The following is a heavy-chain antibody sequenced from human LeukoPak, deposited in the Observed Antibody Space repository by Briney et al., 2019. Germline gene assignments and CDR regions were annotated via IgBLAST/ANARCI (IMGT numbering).Heavy chain of an antibody. V-gene: IGHV4-39*07. CDR1: GGSISSSSYY. J-gene: IGHJ5*02. CDR3: ARDVNDDILTGRFDP. CDR2: IYYSGST. Sequence: SETLTLTCTVSGGSISSSSYYWGWIRQPPGKGLEWIGSIYYSGSTYYNPALKSRVTISVDTSKNQFSLKLSSVTAEDTAVYYCARDVNDDILTGRFDPWGEGTLGTASS. D-gene: IGHD3-9*01.